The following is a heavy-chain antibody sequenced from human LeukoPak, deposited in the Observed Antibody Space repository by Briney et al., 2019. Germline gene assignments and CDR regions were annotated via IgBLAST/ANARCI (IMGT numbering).Heavy chain of an antibody. CDR2: IYTSGST. CDR1: GGSITSGSYY. CDR3: ATGRGGPFDP. D-gene: IGHD2-15*01. V-gene: IGHV4-61*09. Sequence: SETLSLTCTVSGGSITSGSYYWSWIRQPAGKGLVWIGHIYTSGSTNYNPSLKSRVTISVDTSKNQFSLKLNSVTAADTAVYYCATGRGGPFDPWGQGTLVTVSS. J-gene: IGHJ5*02.